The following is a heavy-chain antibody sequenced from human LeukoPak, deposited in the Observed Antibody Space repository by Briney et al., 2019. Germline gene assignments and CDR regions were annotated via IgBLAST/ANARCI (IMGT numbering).Heavy chain of an antibody. V-gene: IGHV3-23*01. CDR2: ISDSGSTT. Sequence: GGSLRLSCAASGFSFSSYTMNWVRQAPGKGLEWVAGISDSGSTTSYADSVKGRFTISRDNSKNTLYLQMNSLRAEDTAVYYCARASAWFGEFKYYFDYWGQGTLVTVSS. J-gene: IGHJ4*02. CDR1: GFSFSSYT. CDR3: ARASAWFGEFKYYFDY. D-gene: IGHD3-10*01.